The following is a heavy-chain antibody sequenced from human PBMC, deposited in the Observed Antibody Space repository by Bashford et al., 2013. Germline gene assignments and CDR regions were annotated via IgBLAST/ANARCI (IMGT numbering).Heavy chain of an antibody. CDR2: LLQWGAP. Sequence: SETLSLTCTVSGWLHQQWWLLLELDPPAPREGPGVDWVHLLQWGAPTTTRPFKSRVTISVDTSKNQFSLKLSSVTAADTAVYYCARLTTVVTPAKYGVGNFDYWGPRGTPGHRLL. J-gene: IGHJ4*02. CDR1: GWLHQQWWLL. CDR3: ARLTTVVTPAKYGVGNFDY. V-gene: IGHV4-31*03. D-gene: IGHD4-23*01.